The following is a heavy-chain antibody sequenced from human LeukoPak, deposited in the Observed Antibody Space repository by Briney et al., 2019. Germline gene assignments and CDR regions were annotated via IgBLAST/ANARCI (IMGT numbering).Heavy chain of an antibody. CDR3: ARRVYGSGSYREGSDAFDI. CDR1: GFTFSSYS. D-gene: IGHD3-10*01. CDR2: ISSSSSTI. V-gene: IGHV3-48*04. J-gene: IGHJ3*02. Sequence: TGGSLRLSCAASGFTFSSYSMNWVRQAPGKGLEWVSYISSSSSTIYYADSVKGRFTISRDNAKNSLYLQMNSLRAEDTAVYYCARRVYGSGSYREGSDAFDIWGQGTMVTVSS.